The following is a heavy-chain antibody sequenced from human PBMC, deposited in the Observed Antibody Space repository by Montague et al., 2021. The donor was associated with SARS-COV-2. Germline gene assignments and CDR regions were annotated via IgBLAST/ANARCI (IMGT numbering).Heavy chain of an antibody. J-gene: IGHJ3*02. CDR1: GFTFSSYA. CDR2: ISYDGSNK. Sequence: SLRLSCAASGFTFSSYAMHWVRQAPGKGLEWVAVISYDGSNKYYADSVKGRFTISRDNSKNPLYLQMNSLRAEDTAVYYCARERLWGDAFDIWGQGTMVTVSS. D-gene: IGHD2-21*01. V-gene: IGHV3-30-3*01. CDR3: ARERLWGDAFDI.